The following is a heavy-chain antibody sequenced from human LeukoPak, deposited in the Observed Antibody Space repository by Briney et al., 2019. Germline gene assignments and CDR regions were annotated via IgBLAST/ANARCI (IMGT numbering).Heavy chain of an antibody. CDR1: GFTFSLYW. J-gene: IGHJ5*02. Sequence: GGSLRLSCAASGFTFSLYWMHWVRQGPGKGLMWVSRLNEDGSTADYADSVKGRFTMSRDNAKGKVFLEMRSLTVDDTAIYFCVRERIYYSGLAYKERENLDPLGRG. D-gene: IGHD5-12*01. V-gene: IGHV3-74*01. CDR3: VRERIYYSGLAYKERENLDP. CDR2: LNEDGSTA.